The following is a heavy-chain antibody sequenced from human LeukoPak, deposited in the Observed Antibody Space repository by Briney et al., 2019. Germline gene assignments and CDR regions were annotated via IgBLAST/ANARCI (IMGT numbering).Heavy chain of an antibody. CDR3: ARDQGYYYGSHSYGMDV. V-gene: IGHV3-21*01. Sequence: GRSLRLSCAASGFTFSSYSMNWVRQAPGKGLEWVSSISSSSSYIYYADSVKGRFTISRDNAKNSLYLQMNSLRAEDTAVYYCARDQGYYYGSHSYGMDVWGQGTTVTVSS. CDR1: GFTFSSYS. J-gene: IGHJ6*02. CDR2: ISSSSSYI. D-gene: IGHD3-10*01.